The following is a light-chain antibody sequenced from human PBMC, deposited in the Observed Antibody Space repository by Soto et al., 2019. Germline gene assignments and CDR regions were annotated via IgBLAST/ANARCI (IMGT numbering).Light chain of an antibody. CDR3: QKYNSAPRT. Sequence: DIQMTQSPSSLSASVGDRVTITCRASQGISNYLAWYQQKPGKVPKLLIYAASTLQSVVPSRFSDSGSGTDFTLTISSLQPEDVATYYCQKYNSAPRTFGQGTKVEIK. J-gene: IGKJ1*01. V-gene: IGKV1-27*01. CDR1: QGISNY. CDR2: AAS.